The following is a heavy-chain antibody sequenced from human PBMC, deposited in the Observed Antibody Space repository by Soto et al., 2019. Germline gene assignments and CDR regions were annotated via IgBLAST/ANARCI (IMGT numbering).Heavy chain of an antibody. D-gene: IGHD1-26*01. Sequence: QVQLVESGGGVVQPGRSLRLSCAASGFTFSSYGMHWVRQAPGKGLEWVAVISYDGSNKYYADSVKGRFTISRDNSKNKLYLQMNSLRAEDTAVYYCPRWEPYYYGMDVWGQGTTVTVSS. CDR2: ISYDGSNK. V-gene: IGHV3-30*03. J-gene: IGHJ6*02. CDR1: GFTFSSYG. CDR3: PRWEPYYYGMDV.